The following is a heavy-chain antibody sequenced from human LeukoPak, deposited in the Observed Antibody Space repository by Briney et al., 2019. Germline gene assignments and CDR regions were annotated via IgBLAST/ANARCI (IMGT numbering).Heavy chain of an antibody. J-gene: IGHJ6*03. CDR2: MNPSGST. CDR3: ARGRQDVTMIVVVMTAVSYYLDV. CDR1: GGSFSGYY. D-gene: IGHD3-22*01. V-gene: IGHV4-34*01. Sequence: SETLSLTCAVYGGSFSGYYWNWIRQTPEKGLEWIGEMNPSGSTSYNPSLKSRVTISVDRSKNQFSRKLSSVTAADTAVYYCARGRQDVTMIVVVMTAVSYYLDVWGKGTTVTVS.